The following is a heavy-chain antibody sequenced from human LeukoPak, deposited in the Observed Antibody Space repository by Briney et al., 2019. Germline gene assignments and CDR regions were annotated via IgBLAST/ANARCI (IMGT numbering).Heavy chain of an antibody. V-gene: IGHV4-59*08. Sequence: SETLSLTCSVSGGAVSSFYWSWIRQPPGKGLEWIGYFYYSGSTKYNPSLKSRVTMSGDTSKNQLSLKLRSVTAADTAVYYCARHRFASAVILDYWGQGDLITVSS. J-gene: IGHJ4*02. CDR1: GGAVSSFY. CDR3: ARHRFASAVILDY. CDR2: FYYSGST. D-gene: IGHD2-21*02.